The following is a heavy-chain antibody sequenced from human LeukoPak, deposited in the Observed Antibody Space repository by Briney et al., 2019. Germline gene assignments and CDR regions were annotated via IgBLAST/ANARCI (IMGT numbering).Heavy chain of an antibody. Sequence: PGGSLRLSCTASGFTFNEYAMSWLRQAPGKGLEWVGFIRSKGSGGTIEYAASVKGRFTLSRDDSKSIVSLQMNSLQSEDTAVYYCVKGRTSADSWGQGTLVTVSS. CDR2: IRSKGSGGTI. CDR3: VKGRTSADS. J-gene: IGHJ4*02. D-gene: IGHD3-3*01. V-gene: IGHV3-49*03. CDR1: GFTFNEYA.